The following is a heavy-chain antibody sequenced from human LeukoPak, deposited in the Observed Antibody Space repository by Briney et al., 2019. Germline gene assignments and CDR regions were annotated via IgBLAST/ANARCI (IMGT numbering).Heavy chain of an antibody. CDR1: GGSISSSSYY. J-gene: IGHJ5*02. CDR2: IYYSGST. D-gene: IGHD3-10*01. Sequence: SETLSLTCTVSGGSISSSSYYWGWIRQPPGKGLEWIGSIYYSGSTYYNPSLKSRVTISVDTSKNQFSLKLSSVTAADTAVYYCARQRREGNYYGSGSYDFLSGWFDPWGQGTLVTVSS. CDR3: ARQRREGNYYGSGSYDFLSGWFDP. V-gene: IGHV4-39*01.